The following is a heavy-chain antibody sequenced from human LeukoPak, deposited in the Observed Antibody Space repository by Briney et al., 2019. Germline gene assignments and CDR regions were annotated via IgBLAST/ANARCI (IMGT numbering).Heavy chain of an antibody. Sequence: SETLSLTCTVSGGSISSYYWSWIRQPAGKGLEGIGRIHTSGSTNYNPSLKSRVTISVDTSKNQCSLGLSSVTAAETAVYYCARDMNSSSSALDYWGQGTLVTVSS. CDR2: IHTSGST. CDR1: GGSISSYY. J-gene: IGHJ4*02. D-gene: IGHD6-6*01. V-gene: IGHV4-4*07. CDR3: ARDMNSSSSALDY.